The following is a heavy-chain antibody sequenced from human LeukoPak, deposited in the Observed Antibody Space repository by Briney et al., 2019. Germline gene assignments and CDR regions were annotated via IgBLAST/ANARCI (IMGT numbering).Heavy chain of an antibody. J-gene: IGHJ4*02. V-gene: IGHV3-7*01. CDR3: ARRPIRGRGYFDY. CDR2: IKPDGSEK. Sequence: GGSLRLSCAASGFTFSNFWMTWVRQAPGKELEWVANIKPDGSEKYYVDSVKGRFTISRDNTKNSLYLQMNSLRAEDTAVYYCARRPIRGRGYFDYWGQGTLVTVSS. CDR1: GFTFSNFW. D-gene: IGHD1-14*01.